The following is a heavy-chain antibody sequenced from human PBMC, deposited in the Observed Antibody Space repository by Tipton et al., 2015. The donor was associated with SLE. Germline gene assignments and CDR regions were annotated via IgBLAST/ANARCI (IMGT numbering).Heavy chain of an antibody. Sequence: TLSLTCTVSGGSISSSSYYWGWIRQPPGKGLEWIGSIYYSGSTYYNPSLKSRVTISVDTSKNQFSLKLSSVTAADTAVYYCARDMVPGMDVWGQGTTVTVSS. CDR1: GGSISSSSYY. J-gene: IGHJ6*02. V-gene: IGHV4-39*07. CDR3: ARDMVPGMDV. D-gene: IGHD3-10*01. CDR2: IYYSGST.